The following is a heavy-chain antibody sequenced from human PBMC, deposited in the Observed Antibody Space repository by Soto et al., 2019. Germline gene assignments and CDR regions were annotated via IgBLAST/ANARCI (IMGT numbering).Heavy chain of an antibody. Sequence: GVSLRLSCAASVFTFISDALSCGRQAPGKGREWVSVISGSGGSTYYAESGKGRFSIYRDNSKHTLYLQMNSLRAEDTAVYYCAKDQLAVAGLNWYDSWGQGTLVTVSS. V-gene: IGHV3-23*01. CDR3: AKDQLAVAGLNWYDS. D-gene: IGHD6-19*01. J-gene: IGHJ5*01. CDR2: ISGSGGST. CDR1: VFTFISDA.